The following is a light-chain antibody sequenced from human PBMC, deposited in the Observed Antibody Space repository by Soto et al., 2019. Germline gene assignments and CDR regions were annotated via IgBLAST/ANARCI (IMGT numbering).Light chain of an antibody. CDR3: QTYDSSLSAQYV. CDR2: GNS. Sequence: QSVLTQPPSGSGTPGRRVTFSCTGSSKNIGATYDVQWYQQLPGTAPKLLIYGNSNRPSGVPDRFSGSKSGTSASLAITGLQADDEADYYCQTYDSSLSAQYVFGTVTKVTV. V-gene: IGLV1-40*01. CDR1: SKNIGATYD. J-gene: IGLJ1*01.